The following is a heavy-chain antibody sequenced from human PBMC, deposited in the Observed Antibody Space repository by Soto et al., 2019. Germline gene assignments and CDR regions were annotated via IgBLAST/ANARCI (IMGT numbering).Heavy chain of an antibody. CDR1: GGSIISYY. CDR2: IYYDGIT. D-gene: IGHD3-10*01. J-gene: IGHJ5*02. CDR3: ARFYGSGRTYWFDP. Sequence: LETLPHTCTVSGGSIISYYWSWIRQPPGKGLEWIGYIYYDGITNYNPSLKSRVIISVDTSKNQFSLKLSSVTAADTAVYYCARFYGSGRTYWFDPWGQRTLVTVSS. V-gene: IGHV4-59*01.